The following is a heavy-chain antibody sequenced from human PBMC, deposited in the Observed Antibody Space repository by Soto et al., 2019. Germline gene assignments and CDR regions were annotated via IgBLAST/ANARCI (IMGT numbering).Heavy chain of an antibody. CDR3: AKGGRQWLVTSDFNY. D-gene: IGHD6-19*01. J-gene: IGHJ4*02. V-gene: IGHV3-30*18. CDR2: VSHDGRNT. Sequence: VQLVESGGGVVQPGRSLRLSCAASGFTFSDYAMHWVRQAPGKGLEWVAVVSHDGRNTHYADSVKGRFTISRDSSKNTVSLELTSLRAEDTAVYHSAKGGRQWLVTSDFNYWGQGALVTVSS. CDR1: GFTFSDYA.